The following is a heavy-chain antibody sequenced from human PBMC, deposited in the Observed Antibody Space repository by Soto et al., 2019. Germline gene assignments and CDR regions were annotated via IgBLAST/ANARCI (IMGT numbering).Heavy chain of an antibody. J-gene: IGHJ4*02. V-gene: IGHV5-51*01. CDR1: GYSLTTFW. D-gene: IGHD3-16*01. CDR3: ATSLRYYDNYYDH. Sequence: PGESLKISCQGSGYSLTTFWIGWVRQMPGKGLEWMGIIYPGDSHTKYSPSFQGHVTISADKSISTAYLQWSSLQASDTAMYYCATSLRYYDNYYDHWGQGTLVTVSS. CDR2: IYPGDSHT.